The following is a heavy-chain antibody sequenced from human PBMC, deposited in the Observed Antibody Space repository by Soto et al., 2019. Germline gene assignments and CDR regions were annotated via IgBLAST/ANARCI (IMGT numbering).Heavy chain of an antibody. CDR3: AKDPQQRAPQNWIEY. J-gene: IGHJ5*01. Sequence: EVQLLESGGDSVHPGGSLRLSCAVSGFTFMSYAMSWVRQAPGKGLEWVSGISGGSVSSTFYADSVKGRFTISRDNSKNTLYLQMNSLRAEDTAIYYCAKDPQQRAPQNWIEYWGPGTLVTVSS. V-gene: IGHV3-23*01. CDR1: GFTFMSYA. D-gene: IGHD1-1*01. CDR2: ISGGSVSST.